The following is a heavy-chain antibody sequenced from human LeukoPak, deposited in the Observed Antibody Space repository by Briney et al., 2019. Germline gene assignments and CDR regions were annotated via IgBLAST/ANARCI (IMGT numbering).Heavy chain of an antibody. CDR3: AKDGGLWVSAHWGDS. CDR2: ITTSDGNT. D-gene: IGHD7-27*01. Sequence: GGSLRLSCAASGFTFSSYAMSWVRQAPGKGLEWVSTITTSDGNTYYADSVKGRFTVSRDNSKNTLYLQMNSLRAEDTAVYYCAKDGGLWVSAHWGDSWGRGTLVTVSS. CDR1: GFTFSSYA. V-gene: IGHV3-23*01. J-gene: IGHJ4*02.